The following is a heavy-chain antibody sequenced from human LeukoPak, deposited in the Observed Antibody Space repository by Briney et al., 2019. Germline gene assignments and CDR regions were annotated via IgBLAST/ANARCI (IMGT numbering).Heavy chain of an antibody. J-gene: IGHJ5*02. CDR3: ARVSNWEGKFDP. V-gene: IGHV2-5*02. D-gene: IGHD7-27*01. CDR1: RFSLSTSGVG. Sequence: SGPTLVKPTQTLTLTCTFSRFSLSTSGVGVGWIRQPPGKALEWLALIYWDDDKRYSPSLKSRLTITKDTSKNQVVLTMTNMDPVDTATYYCARVSNWEGKFDPWGQGTLVTVSS. CDR2: IYWDDDK.